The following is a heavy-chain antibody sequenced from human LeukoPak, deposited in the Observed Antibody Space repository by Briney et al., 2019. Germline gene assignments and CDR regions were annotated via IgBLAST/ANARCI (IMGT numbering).Heavy chain of an antibody. V-gene: IGHV4-59*01. J-gene: IGHJ6*03. CDR2: IYYSGST. Sequence: SGTLSLTCTVSGGSISSYYWSWIRQPPGKGLEWIGYIYYSGSTNYNPSLKSRVTISVDTSKNQFSLKLSSVTAADTAVYYCARVGIAAYYYYMDVWGKGTTVTVSS. CDR1: GGSISSYY. D-gene: IGHD6-6*01. CDR3: ARVGIAAYYYYMDV.